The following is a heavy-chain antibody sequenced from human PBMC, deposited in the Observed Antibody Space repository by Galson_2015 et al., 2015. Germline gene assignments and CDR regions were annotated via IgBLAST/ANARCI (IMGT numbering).Heavy chain of an antibody. CDR2: ISGSGSNT. CDR1: GFTFRSYA. J-gene: IGHJ4*02. Sequence: SLRLSCAASGFTFRSYAMSWVRQAPGKGLEWVSSISGSGSNTYYADSVKGRFTISRDNSKNTLYLQMKSLRVEDTTVYYCAKDHYYDSSGYYAEPPLVGYWGQGTLVTVSS. CDR3: AKDHYYDSSGYYAEPPLVGY. D-gene: IGHD3-22*01. V-gene: IGHV3-23*01.